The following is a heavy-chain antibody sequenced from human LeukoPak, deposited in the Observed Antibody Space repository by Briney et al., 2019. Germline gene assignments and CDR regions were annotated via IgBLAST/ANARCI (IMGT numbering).Heavy chain of an antibody. CDR1: GGSISSCY. V-gene: IGHV4-59*01. Sequence: SETLSLTCTVSGGSISSCYWSWIRQPPGKGLEWIGYIYYSGSTNYNPSLKSRVTISVDTSKNQFSLKLSSVTAADTAVYYCARSQWLAGGHWFDPWGQGTLVTVSS. D-gene: IGHD6-19*01. CDR2: IYYSGST. J-gene: IGHJ5*02. CDR3: ARSQWLAGGHWFDP.